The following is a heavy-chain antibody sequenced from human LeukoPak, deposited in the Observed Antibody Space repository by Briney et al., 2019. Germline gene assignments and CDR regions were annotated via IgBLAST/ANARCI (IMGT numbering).Heavy chain of an antibody. J-gene: IGHJ4*02. CDR1: GFTFSSYG. Sequence: PGGSLRLSCAASGFTFSSYGMHWVRQAPGKGLEWVAFIRYDGSNKYYADSVKGRFTISRDNSKNTLYLQMNSLRAEDTAVYYCAKDLFYDILTPFDYWGQGTLVTVSS. D-gene: IGHD3-9*01. CDR2: IRYDGSNK. V-gene: IGHV3-30*02. CDR3: AKDLFYDILTPFDY.